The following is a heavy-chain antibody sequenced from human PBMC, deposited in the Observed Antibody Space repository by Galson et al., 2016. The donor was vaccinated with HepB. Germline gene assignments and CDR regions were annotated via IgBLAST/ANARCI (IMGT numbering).Heavy chain of an antibody. CDR3: ARDKNERGYSYGHFDD. CDR2: IHYSGST. Sequence: TLSLTCTVSGGSISSGGYYWSWIRQHPGKGLEWIGYIHYSGSTYYNPSLESRVSISVDTSKNQFSLKLSSVTAADTAVYYCARDKNERGYSYGHFDDWGQGVLVTVSS. V-gene: IGHV4-31*03. J-gene: IGHJ4*02. CDR1: GGSISSGGYY. D-gene: IGHD5-18*01.